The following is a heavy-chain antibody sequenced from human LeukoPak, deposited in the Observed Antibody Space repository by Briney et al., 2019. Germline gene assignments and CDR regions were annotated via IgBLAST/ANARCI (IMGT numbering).Heavy chain of an antibody. CDR3: ASLDTYSDFWSGRN. J-gene: IGHJ4*02. V-gene: IGHV3-30*19. D-gene: IGHD3-3*01. CDR1: GFTFTSYG. Sequence: GTSLRLSCAASGFTFTSYGMHWVRQAPGKGLEWVAVVSYDGSTKYYTDSVKGRFAISRDNSNNSLYLQMNSLRAEDTAVYYCASLDTYSDFWSGRNWGQGTLVTVSS. CDR2: VSYDGSTK.